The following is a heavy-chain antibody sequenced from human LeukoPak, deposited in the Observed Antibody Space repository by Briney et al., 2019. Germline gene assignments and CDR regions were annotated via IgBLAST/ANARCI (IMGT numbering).Heavy chain of an antibody. V-gene: IGHV3-23*01. D-gene: IGHD4-17*01. J-gene: IGHJ4*02. CDR2: ISSSGDNT. CDR1: GFTFSHYA. Sequence: SGGSLRLSCAASGFTFSHYAMSWVRQAPGKGLQWVSGISSSGDNTYYADSVKGRFTISRDNSKNTLYLQMNTLRAEDTAFYYCVKDLVSAVTPFYFDYWGQGTLVTVSS. CDR3: VKDLVSAVTPFYFDY.